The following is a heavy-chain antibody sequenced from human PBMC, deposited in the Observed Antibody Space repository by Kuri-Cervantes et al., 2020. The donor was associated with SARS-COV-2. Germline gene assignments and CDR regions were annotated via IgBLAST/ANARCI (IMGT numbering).Heavy chain of an antibody. CDR2: IYYSGGT. J-gene: IGHJ4*02. CDR3: ARGASYSNYEFFDY. V-gene: IGHV4-59*01. CDR1: GGSISSYY. Sequence: SETLSLTCTVSGGSISSYYWSWIRQPPGKGLEWIGYIYYSGGTNCNPSLKSRVTISVDTSKNQFSLKLSSVTAADTAVYYCARGASYSNYEFFDYWGQGTLVTVSS. D-gene: IGHD4-11*01.